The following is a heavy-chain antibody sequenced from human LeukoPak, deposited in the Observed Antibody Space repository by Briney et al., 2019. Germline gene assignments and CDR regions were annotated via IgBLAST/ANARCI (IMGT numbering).Heavy chain of an antibody. CDR3: ARSITNYYYYGMDV. CDR2: MNPNSGNT. D-gene: IGHD1-1*01. V-gene: IGHV1-8*01. J-gene: IGHJ6*02. Sequence: ASVKVSCKASGYTFTSYDINWVRQATGQGLEWMRWMNPNSGNTGYAQKFQGRVTMTRNTSISTAYMELSSLRSEDTAVYYCARSITNYYYYGMDVWGQGTTVTVSS. CDR1: GYTFTSYD.